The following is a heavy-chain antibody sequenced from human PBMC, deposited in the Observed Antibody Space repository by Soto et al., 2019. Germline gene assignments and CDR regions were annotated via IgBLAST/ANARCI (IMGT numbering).Heavy chain of an antibody. J-gene: IGHJ4*02. CDR1: GFTFSSYG. D-gene: IGHD2-15*01. V-gene: IGHV3-33*01. CDR2: IWYDGSNK. Sequence: QVQLVESGGGVVQPGRSLRLSCAASGFTFSSYGMHWVRQAPGKGLEWVAVIWYDGSNKYYADSVKGRFTISRDNSKNTLYLQMNSLRAEDTAVYYCARERGVVVAATRYFDSWGQGTLVTVSS. CDR3: ARERGVVVAATRYFDS.